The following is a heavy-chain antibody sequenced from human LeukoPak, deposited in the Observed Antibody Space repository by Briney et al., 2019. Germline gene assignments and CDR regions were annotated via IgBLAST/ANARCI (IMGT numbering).Heavy chain of an antibody. J-gene: IGHJ6*02. CDR3: ARNVDTATYYYGTDV. D-gene: IGHD5-18*01. CDR1: GGSISSYY. V-gene: IGHV4-59*01. CDR2: IYYSGST. Sequence: SETLSLTCTVSGGSISSYYWSWIRQPPGKGLEWIGYIYYSGSTNYNPSLKSRVTISVDTSKNQFSLKLSSVTAADTAVYYCARNVDTATYYYGTDVWGQGTTVTVSS.